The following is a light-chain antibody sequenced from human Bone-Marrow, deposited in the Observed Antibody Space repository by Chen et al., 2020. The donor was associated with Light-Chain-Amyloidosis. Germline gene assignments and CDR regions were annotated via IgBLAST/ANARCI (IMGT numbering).Light chain of an antibody. V-gene: IGLV3-25*03. J-gene: IGLJ2*01. CDR2: RDT. CDR3: QSADSSGTYEVI. CDR1: DLPTKY. Sequence: SYELTQPPSVSLSPGQTARITCSGDDLPTKYAYWYQQKPDQAPVLVIHRDTERPSGISERFSGSSSGTTATLTISGVQAEDEADYHCQSADSSGTYEVIFGGGTKLTVL.